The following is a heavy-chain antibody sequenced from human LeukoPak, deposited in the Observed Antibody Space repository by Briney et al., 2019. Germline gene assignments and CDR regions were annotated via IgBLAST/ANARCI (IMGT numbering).Heavy chain of an antibody. CDR3: ARDGVFTGPGTRWTTPLDY. D-gene: IGHD1-1*01. V-gene: IGHV1-69*13. J-gene: IGHJ4*02. CDR1: GGTFSSYA. CDR2: IIPIFGTA. Sequence: GASVKVSCKASGGTFSSYAISWVRQAPGQGLEWMGGIIPIFGTANYAQKFQGRVTITADESTSTAYMELSSLRSEDTAVYYSARDGVFTGPGTRWTTPLDYWGQGTLVTVSS.